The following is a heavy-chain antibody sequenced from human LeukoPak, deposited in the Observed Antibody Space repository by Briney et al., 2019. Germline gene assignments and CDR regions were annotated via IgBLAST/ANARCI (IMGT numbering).Heavy chain of an antibody. CDR1: GFTFSDYY. D-gene: IGHD4-17*01. J-gene: IGHJ5*02. Sequence: GGSLRLSCAASGFTFSDYYMSWIRQAPGKGLEWVSYISSSGSPIYYAESVKGRFTISRDNAKNSLYLQMNSLRTEDTAVYYCARDPRLRLKRSGWSDPWGQGTLVTVSS. V-gene: IGHV3-11*04. CDR3: ARDPRLRLKRSGWSDP. CDR2: ISSSGSPI.